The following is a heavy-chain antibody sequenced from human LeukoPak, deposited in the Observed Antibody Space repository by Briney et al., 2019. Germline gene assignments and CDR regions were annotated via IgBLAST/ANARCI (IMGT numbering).Heavy chain of an antibody. CDR1: GYTFTGYY. CDR2: INPNSGGT. J-gene: IGHJ4*02. Sequence: GASVKVSCKASGYTFTGYYMHWVRQAPGQGLEWMGWINPNSGGTNYAQKFQGRVTMTRDTSISTAYMELSRLRSDDTAVYYCARDFFVVATIGGRDFDYWGQGTLVTVSS. CDR3: ARDFFVVATIGGRDFDY. V-gene: IGHV1-2*02. D-gene: IGHD5-12*01.